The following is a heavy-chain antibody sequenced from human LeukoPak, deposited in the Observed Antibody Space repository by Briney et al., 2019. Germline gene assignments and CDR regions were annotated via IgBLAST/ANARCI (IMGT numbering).Heavy chain of an antibody. J-gene: IGHJ4*02. D-gene: IGHD6-13*01. V-gene: IGHV3-74*01. CDR3: ARDRGSTELDY. CDR1: GFTFSTYW. Sequence: GGSLRLSCAASGFTFSTYWMQWVRQAPGKGLVWVSRINSDGSSTSYADSVKGRFTISRDNAKNTLYLQMNSLRAEDTAVYYCARDRGSTELDYWGQGTLVTVSS. CDR2: INSDGSST.